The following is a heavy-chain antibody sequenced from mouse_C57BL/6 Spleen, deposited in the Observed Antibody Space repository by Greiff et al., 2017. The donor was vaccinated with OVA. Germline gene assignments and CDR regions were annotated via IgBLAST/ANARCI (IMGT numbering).Heavy chain of an antibody. CDR1: GYAFSSYW. CDR3: AKSGTQANPFAY. V-gene: IGHV1-80*01. D-gene: IGHD3-2*02. CDR2: IYPGDGDT. J-gene: IGHJ3*01. Sequence: VQLQQSGAELVKPGASVKISCKASGYAFSSYWMNWVKQRTGKGLAWIGQIYPGDGDTNYNGKIKGKATLTADKSSSTAYKQLSSLTSEDSAVNFCAKSGTQANPFAYWGQWTLVTVSA.